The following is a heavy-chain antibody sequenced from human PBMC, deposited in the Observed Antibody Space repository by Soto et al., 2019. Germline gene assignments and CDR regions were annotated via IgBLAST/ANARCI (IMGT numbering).Heavy chain of an antibody. J-gene: IGHJ3*02. D-gene: IGHD3-10*01. CDR3: ARVWGGAFDI. CDR2: IYYSGST. CDR1: DGSISSYY. V-gene: IGHV4-59*01. Sequence: TETLALTCTVPDGSISSYYWSWIRQPPGKGLEWIGYIYYSGSTNYNPSLKGRVTISVDTSKNQFSLKLSSVTAADTAVYYCARVWGGAFDIWGQGTMVTVSS.